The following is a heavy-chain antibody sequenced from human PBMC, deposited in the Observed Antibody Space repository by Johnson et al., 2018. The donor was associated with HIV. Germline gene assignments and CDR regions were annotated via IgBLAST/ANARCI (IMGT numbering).Heavy chain of an antibody. J-gene: IGHJ3*02. CDR1: GFTFSSYG. V-gene: IGHV3-30*18. D-gene: IGHD2-21*01. CDR3: AKGPQGIATPDAFDI. Sequence: QVQLVESGGGVVQPGRSLRLSCAASGFTFSSYGMHWVRQAPGNGLEWAAVISYDGSDKYYADSVKGRFTISRDNSKNTLYLQMNSLRAEDTAVYYCAKGPQGIATPDAFDIWGQGTMVTVSS. CDR2: ISYDGSDK.